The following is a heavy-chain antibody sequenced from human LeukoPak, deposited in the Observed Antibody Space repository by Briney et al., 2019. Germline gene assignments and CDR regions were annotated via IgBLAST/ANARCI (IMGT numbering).Heavy chain of an antibody. J-gene: IGHJ4*02. CDR1: GGSISSSNFH. CDR2: IFYSGRT. CDR3: ARLVAGTGEYNFDY. Sequence: PPETLSLTCSVSGGSISSSNFHWGWIRQAPGKGLDWIGNIFYSGRTSYNPSLKSRVSISIDTSKNQFSLKLRSVTAADTAVYYCARLVAGTGEYNFDYWGQGTLVTVSS. V-gene: IGHV4-39*07. D-gene: IGHD6-19*01.